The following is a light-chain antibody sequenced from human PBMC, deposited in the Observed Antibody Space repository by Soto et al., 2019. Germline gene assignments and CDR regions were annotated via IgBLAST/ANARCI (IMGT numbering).Light chain of an antibody. CDR2: DVT. Sequence: HSVLTQPASVSGSPGQSIAISCTGTSSDVGLYNYVSWYQQHPDKVPKLIIYDVTNRPSGVSDRFSGSKSGNTASLTISGLQADDEADYYCSSFTTSSTYVFGTGTKLTVL. J-gene: IGLJ1*01. CDR1: SSDVGLYNY. CDR3: SSFTTSSTYV. V-gene: IGLV2-14*01.